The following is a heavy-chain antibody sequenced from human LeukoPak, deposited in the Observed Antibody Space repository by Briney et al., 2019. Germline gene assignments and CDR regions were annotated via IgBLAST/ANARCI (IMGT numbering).Heavy chain of an antibody. V-gene: IGHV3-23*01. Sequence: GGSLRLSCAASGFTFSSYAMSWVRQAPGKGLEWASAISGSGGSTYYADSVKGRFTISRDNSKNTLYLQMNSLRAEDTAVYYCATPQADSSGYHYNRDWGQGTLVTVSS. J-gene: IGHJ4*02. CDR3: ATPQADSSGYHYNRD. CDR1: GFTFSSYA. CDR2: ISGSGGST. D-gene: IGHD3-22*01.